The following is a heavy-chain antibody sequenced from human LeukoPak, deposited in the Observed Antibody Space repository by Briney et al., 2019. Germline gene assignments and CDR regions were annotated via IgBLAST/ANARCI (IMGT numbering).Heavy chain of an antibody. CDR1: GYTFTSYG. Sequence: GASVKVSCEASGYTFTSYGISWVRQAPGQGLEWMGWISAYNGNTNYAQKLQGRVTMTTDTSMSTAYMELRSLRSDDTAVYYCARARGSGSYYPPYFDYWGQGTLVTVSS. CDR3: ARARGSGSYYPPYFDY. D-gene: IGHD1-26*01. V-gene: IGHV1-18*01. J-gene: IGHJ4*02. CDR2: ISAYNGNT.